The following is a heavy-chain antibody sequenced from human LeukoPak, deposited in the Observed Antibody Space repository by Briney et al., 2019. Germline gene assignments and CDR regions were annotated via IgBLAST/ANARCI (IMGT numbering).Heavy chain of an antibody. CDR3: ARDPYTSGWFGEFHY. Sequence: GGSLRLSCAASGFTFSSFSMNWVRQAPGKGLEWVSSISSGSGGSTYYADSVKGRFTISRDNSKNTLYLQMNSLRAEDTAVYYCARDPYTSGWFGEFHYWGQGTLVTVSS. V-gene: IGHV3-23*01. J-gene: IGHJ4*02. D-gene: IGHD6-19*01. CDR2: ISSGSGGST. CDR1: GFTFSSFS.